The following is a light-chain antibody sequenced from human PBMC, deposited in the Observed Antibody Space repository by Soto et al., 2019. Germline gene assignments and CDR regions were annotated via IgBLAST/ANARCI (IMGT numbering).Light chain of an antibody. Sequence: SYELTQPPPVSVAPGQTATITCGGNNIGRKSVHWYQQKPGQAPVLVVRDGSGRPSGIPERFSGSNSGNTATLTISRVEAGDEADYYCQVWDSGSDHAVFGGGTKVTVL. CDR2: DGS. CDR3: QVWDSGSDHAV. J-gene: IGLJ2*01. V-gene: IGLV3-21*02. CDR1: NIGRKS.